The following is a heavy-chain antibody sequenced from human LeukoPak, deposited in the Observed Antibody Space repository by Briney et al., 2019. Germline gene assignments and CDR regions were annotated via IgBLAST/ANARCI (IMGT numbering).Heavy chain of an antibody. V-gene: IGHV3-48*04. Sequence: QTGGSLRLSCAASGFTFSTYWMHWVRQAPGKGLEWVSYISSSGSTIYYAASVKGRFTISRDNAKNSLYLQMNSLRAEDTAVYYCARDGKGRNRIGYYFDYWGQGTLVTVSS. D-gene: IGHD3-10*01. J-gene: IGHJ4*02. CDR3: ARDGKGRNRIGYYFDY. CDR2: ISSSGSTI. CDR1: GFTFSTYW.